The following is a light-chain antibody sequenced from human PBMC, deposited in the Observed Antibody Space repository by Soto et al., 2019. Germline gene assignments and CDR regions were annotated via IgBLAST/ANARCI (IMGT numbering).Light chain of an antibody. CDR3: QQYNNWPWT. CDR2: GAS. V-gene: IGKV3D-15*01. Sequence: EIVLTQSPGTLSLSPGERATLSCGASQSVSSSYLAWYQQKPGQPPRLLIYGASRRATGIPDRFSGSGSGSEFTLTISSLQSEDFAVYYCQQYNNWPWTFGQGTKVDIK. J-gene: IGKJ1*01. CDR1: QSVSSSY.